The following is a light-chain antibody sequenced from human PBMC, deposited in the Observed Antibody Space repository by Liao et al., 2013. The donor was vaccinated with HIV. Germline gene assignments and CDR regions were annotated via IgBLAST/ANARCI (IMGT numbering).Light chain of an antibody. Sequence: SYVLTQPPSVSVAPGKTATITCGGDNIESKAVHWYQQKPGQAPVLVIYRDSDRPSGIPERFSGANSGNTATLTITRVEAGDEADYYCQVWDSNSDHPYVFGTGTKVTVL. CDR3: QVWDSNSDHPYV. V-gene: IGLV3-21*01. CDR2: RDS. J-gene: IGLJ1*01. CDR1: NIESKA.